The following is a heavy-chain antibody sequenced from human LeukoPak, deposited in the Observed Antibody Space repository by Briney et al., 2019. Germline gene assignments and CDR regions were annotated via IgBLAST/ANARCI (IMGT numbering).Heavy chain of an antibody. CDR3: ASTTYGGNGYFDY. CDR1: GFTVSSNF. D-gene: IGHD4-23*01. J-gene: IGHJ4*02. V-gene: IGHV3-53*01. CDR2: IYSGGST. Sequence: QPGGSLRLSCAASGFTVSSNFMSWVRQAPGKGLEWVSLIYSGGSTYYADSVKGRFTISRDDSKSTLYLQMNSLRAEDTAVYYCASTTYGGNGYFDYWGQGTLVTVSS.